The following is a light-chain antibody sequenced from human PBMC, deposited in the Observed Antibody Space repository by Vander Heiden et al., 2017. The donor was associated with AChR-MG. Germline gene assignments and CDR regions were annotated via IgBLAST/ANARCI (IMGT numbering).Light chain of an antibody. V-gene: IGLV1-47*01. CDR2: RNR. J-gene: IGLJ2*01. CDR1: SSNIGSNY. Sequence: QSAVTQPPSESGPPGQRVTISCSGSSSNIGSNYVFWYQQLPGTAPRLLIYRNRQRPSGVPDRFSGSRSGTSASLAISGLRSEDEADYYCAAWDDSLSGPVFGGGTKLTVL. CDR3: AAWDDSLSGPV.